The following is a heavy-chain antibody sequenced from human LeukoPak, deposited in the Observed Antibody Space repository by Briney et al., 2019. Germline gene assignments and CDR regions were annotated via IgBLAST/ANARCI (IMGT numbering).Heavy chain of an antibody. CDR2: IKSKTDGGTT. Sequence: KPGGSLRLSCAASGFSFTNVWMSWVRQAPGKGLEWVGRIKSKTDGGTTAYAASVKGRFTISRDDSKNTLYLQMSSLKSEDTAVYYCTTPIAAAGHSDYWGQGTLVTVSS. D-gene: IGHD6-13*01. J-gene: IGHJ4*02. CDR3: TTPIAAAGHSDY. CDR1: GFSFTNVW. V-gene: IGHV3-15*01.